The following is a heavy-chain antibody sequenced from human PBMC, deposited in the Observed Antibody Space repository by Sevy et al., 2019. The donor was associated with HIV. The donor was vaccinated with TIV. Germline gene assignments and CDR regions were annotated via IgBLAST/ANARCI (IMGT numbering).Heavy chain of an antibody. CDR3: ARDRKGEYSAYDGAGYFGMDV. CDR2: VSSLSNYI. J-gene: IGHJ6*02. CDR1: GFTFSSYS. D-gene: IGHD5-12*01. V-gene: IGHV3-21*01. Sequence: GGSLRLSCAASGFTFSSYSMNWVRQAPGKGLEWVSSVSSLSNYIYYEDSVKGRFTISRDNAKNPLYLQMNNLRVEDTAVYYCARDRKGEYSAYDGAGYFGMDVWGQGITVTVSS.